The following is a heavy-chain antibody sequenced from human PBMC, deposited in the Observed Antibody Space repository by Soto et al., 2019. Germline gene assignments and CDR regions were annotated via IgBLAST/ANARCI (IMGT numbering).Heavy chain of an antibody. J-gene: IGHJ6*02. V-gene: IGHV1-24*01. CDR3: ATVLNFWSGYRPYYGMDV. D-gene: IGHD3-3*01. CDR2: FDPEDGET. CDR1: GYTLTELS. Sequence: ASVKVSCKVSGYTLTELSMHWVRQAPGKGLEWMGGFDPEDGETIYAQRFQGRVTMTEDTSTDTAYMELSSLRSEDTAVYYCATVLNFWSGYRPYYGMDVWGQGTTVTVSS.